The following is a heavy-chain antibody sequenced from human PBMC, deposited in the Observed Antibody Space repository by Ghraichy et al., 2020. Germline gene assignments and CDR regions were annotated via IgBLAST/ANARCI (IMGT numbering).Heavy chain of an antibody. Sequence: ASVKVSCKASGYTFTDHYLYWVRQAPGQGLEWMAWFNPNSRGSKSAQKFQGRVTMTRDTSINTAYMALSRLTVDDTAIYYCARGYAFWSAYPNMDVWGQGTTVTVTS. J-gene: IGHJ6*02. CDR1: GYTFTDHY. CDR2: FNPNSRGS. CDR3: ARGYAFWSAYPNMDV. V-gene: IGHV1-2*02. D-gene: IGHD3-3*01.